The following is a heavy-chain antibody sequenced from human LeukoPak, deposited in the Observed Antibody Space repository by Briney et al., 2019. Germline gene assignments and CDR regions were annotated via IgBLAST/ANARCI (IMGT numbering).Heavy chain of an antibody. Sequence: PSETLSLTCSVSGGSISIYYWSWIRQPPGKGLEWIGYIYYSGSTNYNPSLKSRVTISVNTSENQLSLKLSSVTAADTAVYYCARARSSRWYMDYWGQGTLVTVSS. CDR3: ARARSSRWYMDY. J-gene: IGHJ4*02. V-gene: IGHV4-59*01. CDR1: GGSISIYY. D-gene: IGHD6-13*01. CDR2: IYYSGST.